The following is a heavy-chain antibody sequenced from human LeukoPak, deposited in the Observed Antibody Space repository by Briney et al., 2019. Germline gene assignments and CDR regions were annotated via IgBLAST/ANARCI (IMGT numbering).Heavy chain of an antibody. CDR3: ARMSSGKTYYYYYMDV. CDR2: IYYSGST. J-gene: IGHJ6*03. Sequence: SETLSLTCTVSGGSISSSSYYWGRIRQPPGKGLEWIGSIYYSGSTYYNPSLKSRVTISVDTSKNQFSLKLSSVTAADTAVYYCARMSSGKTYYYYYMDVWGKGTTVTVSS. CDR1: GGSISSSSYY. D-gene: IGHD6-19*01. V-gene: IGHV4-39*01.